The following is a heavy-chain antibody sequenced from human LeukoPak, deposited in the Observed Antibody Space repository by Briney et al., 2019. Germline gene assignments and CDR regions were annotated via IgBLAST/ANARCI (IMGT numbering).Heavy chain of an antibody. CDR3: TTKIYPYCSGGSCYAFDI. J-gene: IGHJ3*02. CDR1: GFTFSNAW. D-gene: IGHD2-15*01. V-gene: IGHV3-15*01. Sequence: KSGGSLRLSCAASGFTFSNAWMSWVRQAPGKGLEWVGRIKSKTDGGTTDYAAPVKGRFTISRDDSKNTLYLQMNSLKTEDTAVYYCTTKIYPYCSGGSCYAFDIWGQGTMVTVFS. CDR2: IKSKTDGGTT.